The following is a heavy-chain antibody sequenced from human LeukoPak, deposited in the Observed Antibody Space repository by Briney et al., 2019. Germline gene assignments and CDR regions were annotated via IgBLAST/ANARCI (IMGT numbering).Heavy chain of an antibody. D-gene: IGHD5-12*01. CDR3: ARSRGYSGYYYYYGMDV. CDR2: ISSSSSYI. CDR1: GFTFSSYS. J-gene: IGHJ6*02. V-gene: IGHV3-21*01. Sequence: PGGSLRLSCAASGFTFSSYSMNWVRQAPGKGLEWVSSISSSSSYIYYADSVKGRFTISRDNAKNSLYLQMNSLRAEDTAVYYCARSRGYSGYYYYYGMDVWGQGTTVTVSS.